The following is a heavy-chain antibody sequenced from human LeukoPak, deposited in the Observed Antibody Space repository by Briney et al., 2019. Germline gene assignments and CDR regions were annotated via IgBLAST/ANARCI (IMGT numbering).Heavy chain of an antibody. J-gene: IGHJ4*02. CDR2: ISAYNGNT. Sequence: ASVKVSCKASGYTFTSYGISWVRQAPGQGLEWMGWISAYNGNTNYAQKLQGRVTMTTDTSTSTAYMELRSLRSDDTAVYYCARDVGVYKYCSGGSCYGGGFDYWGQGTLVTVSS. CDR3: ARDVGVYKYCSGGSCYGGGFDY. V-gene: IGHV1-18*01. D-gene: IGHD2-15*01. CDR1: GYTFTSYG.